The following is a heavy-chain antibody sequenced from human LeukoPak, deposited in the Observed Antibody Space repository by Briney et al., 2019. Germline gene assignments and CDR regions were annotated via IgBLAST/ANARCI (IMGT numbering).Heavy chain of an antibody. D-gene: IGHD6-19*01. V-gene: IGHV3-13*01. CDR3: ARGGIQVSGIDEYDY. Sequence: GGSLRLSCAASGFTFIDYDMHWVRQVIGKGLEWVSAIGIRGDTHYSGSVKGRFTISRENAESSLYLQMNSLRAEDTAVYYCARGGIQVSGIDEYDYWGQGTLVNVSS. CDR2: IGIRGDT. CDR1: GFTFIDYD. J-gene: IGHJ4*02.